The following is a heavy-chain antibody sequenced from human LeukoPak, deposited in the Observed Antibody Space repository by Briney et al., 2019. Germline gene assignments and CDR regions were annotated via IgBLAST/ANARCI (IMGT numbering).Heavy chain of an antibody. CDR3: ATENRYSYGNYCYYGMEV. CDR2: IYHTGST. Sequence: SETLSLTCTVSGGSVRNGNFYWNWIRQPPGKELEWLGYIYHTGSTNYNPSLKSRVTMSVDTSKNQFSLKLSFVTAADTALYYCATENRYSYGNYCYYGMEVWGQGTTVTVSS. D-gene: IGHD5-18*01. CDR1: GGSVRNGNFY. J-gene: IGHJ6*02. V-gene: IGHV4-61*01.